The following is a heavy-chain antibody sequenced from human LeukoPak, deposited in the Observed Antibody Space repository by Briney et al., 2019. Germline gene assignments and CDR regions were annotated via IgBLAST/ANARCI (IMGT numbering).Heavy chain of an antibody. D-gene: IGHD5-12*01. J-gene: IGHJ4*02. V-gene: IGHV4-61*01. Sequence: ASETLSLTCTVSGGSVSSGSYYWSWIRQPPGKGLEWIGYIYYSGSTNYNPSLKSRVTISVDTSKNQFSPKLSSVTAADTAVYYCARAGYSGYDYYFDYWGQGTLVTVSS. CDR1: GGSVSSGSYY. CDR3: ARAGYSGYDYYFDY. CDR2: IYYSGST.